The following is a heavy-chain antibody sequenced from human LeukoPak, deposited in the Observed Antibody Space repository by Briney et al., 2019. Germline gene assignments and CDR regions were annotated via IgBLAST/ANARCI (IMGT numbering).Heavy chain of an antibody. D-gene: IGHD5-18*01. J-gene: IGHJ6*03. Sequence: ASVKVSCKASGYTFTSYGMNWVRQAPGQGLEWMGWINTNTGNPTYAQGFTGRFVFSLDTSVSTAYLQISSLKAEDTAVYYCARIANSYGWDYMDVWGKGTTVTVSS. CDR2: INTNTGNP. CDR1: GYTFTSYG. CDR3: ARIANSYGWDYMDV. V-gene: IGHV7-4-1*02.